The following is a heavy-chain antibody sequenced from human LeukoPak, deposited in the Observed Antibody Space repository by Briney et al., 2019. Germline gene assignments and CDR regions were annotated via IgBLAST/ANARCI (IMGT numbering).Heavy chain of an antibody. Sequence: GGPLTLPCAPSGFTFHNYAMSWVRQAPGKGLEWVSGISGSGGSTYYADSVKGRFTISRDNSKNTLYLQMNSLRAEDTAVYYCAKVRYDSSGYQSPYFDYWGQGTLVTVSS. CDR3: AKVRYDSSGYQSPYFDY. J-gene: IGHJ4*02. D-gene: IGHD3-22*01. CDR1: GFTFHNYA. CDR2: ISGSGGST. V-gene: IGHV3-23*01.